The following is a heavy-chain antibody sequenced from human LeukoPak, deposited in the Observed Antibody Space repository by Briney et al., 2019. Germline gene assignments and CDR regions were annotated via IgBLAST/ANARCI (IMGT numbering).Heavy chain of an antibody. V-gene: IGHV3-15*01. CDR2: IRSKTDGGTT. CDR3: TTDQVGLDSDY. J-gene: IGHJ4*02. D-gene: IGHD1-26*01. Sequence: PRRSLRLSSAASGFTLNNAWMSWVRQAPRKGLEWVVRIRSKTDGGTTDSAAPVTARFTISRDSSKNTLYMHMNTLKTEDTAVYYCTTDQVGLDSDYWGQGTLVSVSS. CDR1: GFTLNNAW.